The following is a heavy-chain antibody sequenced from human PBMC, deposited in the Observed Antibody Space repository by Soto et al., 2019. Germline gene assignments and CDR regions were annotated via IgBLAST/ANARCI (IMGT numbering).Heavy chain of an antibody. V-gene: IGHV3-33*05. Sequence: QVQMVESGGGVVQPGRSLTLSCITSGFIFSSYGMRWVRRAPGKGLDWVAAIQSDGSKEYYADSVKGRFTISRDDSKNTLYLHLTSLTAEDTADYYCGRDLQVGVIYFDPWGQGTLVTVSS. J-gene: IGHJ5*02. D-gene: IGHD1-26*01. CDR2: IQSDGSKE. CDR1: GFIFSSYG. CDR3: GRDLQVGVIYFDP.